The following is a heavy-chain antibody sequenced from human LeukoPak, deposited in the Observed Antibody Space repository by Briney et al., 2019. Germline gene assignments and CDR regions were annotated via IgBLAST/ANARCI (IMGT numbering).Heavy chain of an antibody. Sequence: PGRSLRLSCAASGFTFSSYAMHWVRQAPGKGLEWVAVISYDGSNKYYADSVKGRFTISRDNPKNTLYLQMNSLRAEDTAVYYCARGEVGATTWFGDYWGQGTLVTVSS. V-gene: IGHV3-30-3*01. CDR2: ISYDGSNK. CDR3: ARGEVGATTWFGDY. D-gene: IGHD1-26*01. J-gene: IGHJ4*02. CDR1: GFTFSSYA.